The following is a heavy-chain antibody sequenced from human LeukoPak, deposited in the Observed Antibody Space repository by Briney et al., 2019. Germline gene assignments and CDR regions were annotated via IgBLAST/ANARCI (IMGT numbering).Heavy chain of an antibody. Sequence: PSETLSLTCTVSGGSISSYYWSWIRQPPGKGLEWIGYIYYSGSTNYNPSLKSRVTISVDTSKNQFSLKLSSVTAADTAVYFCARLRGYSYDSYYFDYWGQGTLVTVSS. V-gene: IGHV4-59*08. CDR3: ARLRGYSYDSYYFDY. D-gene: IGHD5-18*01. J-gene: IGHJ4*02. CDR1: GGSISSYY. CDR2: IYYSGST.